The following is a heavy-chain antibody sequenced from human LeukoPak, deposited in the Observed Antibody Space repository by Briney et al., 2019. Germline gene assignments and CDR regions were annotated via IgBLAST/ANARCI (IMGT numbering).Heavy chain of an antibody. Sequence: GASVKVSCKASGYTFTDYYIHWVRQAPGQGLEWMGWIGSNSGGTRYAQKFQDRVTMARDTSISTAYMELNSLRSDDTAVYYCARRPGRGFSFPYGMLLWGQGTTVIVSS. CDR2: IGSNSGGT. CDR1: GYTFTDYY. CDR3: ARRPGRGFSFPYGMLL. J-gene: IGHJ6*02. V-gene: IGHV1-2*02.